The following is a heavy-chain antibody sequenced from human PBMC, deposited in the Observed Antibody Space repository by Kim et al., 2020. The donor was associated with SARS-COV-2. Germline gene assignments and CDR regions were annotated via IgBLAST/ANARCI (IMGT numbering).Heavy chain of an antibody. Sequence: ASVKVSCQTSAFGLPNSGITWVRQAPGKQLQWVGWISTHNGHYMYGNEAPGRITMTTETATSTVYLELTGLRNDDTAVYFCATSSERLCGGHYCTTPPQMVWGQGTAVTVSS. CDR3: ATSSERLCGGHYCTTPPQMV. CDR1: AFGLPNSG. CDR2: ISTHNGHY. V-gene: IGHV1-18*01. D-gene: IGHD2-8*01. J-gene: IGHJ6*01.